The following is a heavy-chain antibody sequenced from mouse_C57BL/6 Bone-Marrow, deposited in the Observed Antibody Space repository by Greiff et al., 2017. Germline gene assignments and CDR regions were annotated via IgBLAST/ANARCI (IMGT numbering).Heavy chain of an antibody. CDR1: GFTFSSYA. D-gene: IGHD1-1*01. V-gene: IGHV5-4*01. J-gene: IGHJ1*03. CDR3: ARALWHWYFDV. Sequence: EVQVVESGGGLVKPGGSLKLSCAASGFTFSSYAMSWVRQTPEKRLEWVATISDGGSYTYYPDNVKGRFTISRDNAKNNLYLQMSHLTSEDTAMYYCARALWHWYFDVWGTGTTVTVSS. CDR2: ISDGGSYT.